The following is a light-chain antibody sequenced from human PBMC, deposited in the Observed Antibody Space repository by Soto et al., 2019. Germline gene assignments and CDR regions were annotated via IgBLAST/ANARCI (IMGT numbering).Light chain of an antibody. CDR3: QQYNNWPIP. CDR1: QSVDSL. J-gene: IGKJ5*01. Sequence: EIGMTQSPATLSVSPGETATLSCKTSQSVDSLLAWYQQKPGQAPRLLIYRASTRTTGIPARFSGSGSGTEFTLTINSLQSEDFAVYYCQQYNNWPIPFGQGTRLEIK. CDR2: RAS. V-gene: IGKV3-15*01.